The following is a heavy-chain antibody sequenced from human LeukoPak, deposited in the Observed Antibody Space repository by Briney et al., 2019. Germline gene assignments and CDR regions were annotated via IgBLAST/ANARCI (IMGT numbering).Heavy chain of an antibody. D-gene: IGHD3-9*01. CDR3: ARQGYDILTGYIDAFDI. Sequence: SETLSLTCTVSGGSISSYYWSWIRQPPGKGLEWIGYISYSGSTNYNPSLKSRVTISIDTSKNQSSLKLRSVTAADTAIYYCARQGYDILTGYIDAFDIWAKGQWSPSLQ. V-gene: IGHV4-59*08. CDR2: ISYSGST. CDR1: GGSISSYY. J-gene: IGHJ3*02.